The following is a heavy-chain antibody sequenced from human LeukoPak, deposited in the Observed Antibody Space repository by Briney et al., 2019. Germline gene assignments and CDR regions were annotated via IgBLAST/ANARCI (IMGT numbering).Heavy chain of an antibody. V-gene: IGHV3-21*01. D-gene: IGHD3-22*01. CDR1: GFTFSSYS. CDR3: ARDLSRDLVVVITGFDY. Sequence: PGGSLRLSCAASGFTFSSYSMNWVRQAPGKGLEWVSSISSSSSYIYYADSVKGRFTISRDNAKNSLYLQMNSLSAEDTAVYYCARDLSRDLVVVITGFDYWGEGTLVTVSS. CDR2: ISSSSSYI. J-gene: IGHJ4*02.